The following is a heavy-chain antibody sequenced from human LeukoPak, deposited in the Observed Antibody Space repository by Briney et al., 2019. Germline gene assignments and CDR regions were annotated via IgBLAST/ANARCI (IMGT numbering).Heavy chain of an antibody. CDR1: GYTFTGYY. CDR3: ARGTSRWYGFDY. V-gene: IGHV1-2*06. D-gene: IGHD6-19*01. Sequence: ASVKVSCKASGYTFTGYYMHWVRQAPGQGLEWMGRINPNSGGTNYAQKFQGRVTMTRDTSISTAYMELSRLRSDDTAVYYCARGTSRWYGFDYWGQGTLVTVSS. J-gene: IGHJ4*02. CDR2: INPNSGGT.